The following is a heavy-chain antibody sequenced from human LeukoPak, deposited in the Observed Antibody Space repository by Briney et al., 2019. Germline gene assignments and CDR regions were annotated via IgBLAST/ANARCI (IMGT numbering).Heavy chain of an antibody. Sequence: NPSQTLSLTCTVSGGSISSGSYYWSWIRQPAGKGLEWIGRIYTSGSTNYNPSLKSRVTISVDTSKNQFSLKLSSVTAADTAVYYCARVQYDFWSGYPLGWFDSWGQGTLVTVSS. CDR2: IYTSGST. V-gene: IGHV4-61*02. D-gene: IGHD3-3*01. CDR1: GGSISSGSYY. CDR3: ARVQYDFWSGYPLGWFDS. J-gene: IGHJ5*01.